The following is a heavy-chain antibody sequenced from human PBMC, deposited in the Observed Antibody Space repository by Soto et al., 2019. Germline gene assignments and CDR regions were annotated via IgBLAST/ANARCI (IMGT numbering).Heavy chain of an antibody. D-gene: IGHD2-21*02. J-gene: IGHJ4*01. CDR2: VNPSGGHT. V-gene: IGHV1-46*01. CDR3: ARGGHVVVVTAALDY. Sequence: QVQLVQSGAEVKKPGASVKVSCKASGDTFTDYYIHWVRQAPGQGLEWMGTVNPSGGHTTYAQHFLGRMTMTRDTSTSTLYMELVSLTSEDTAIYFCARGGHVVVVTAALDYWGHGTLVTVSS. CDR1: GDTFTDYY.